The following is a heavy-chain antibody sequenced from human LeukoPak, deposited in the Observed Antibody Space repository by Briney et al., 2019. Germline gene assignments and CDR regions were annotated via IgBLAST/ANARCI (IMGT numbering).Heavy chain of an antibody. Sequence: GGSLRLSCAAPGFTFSDCALSWVRQAPGRGLEWVSGIRGSSGSTYYADSVKGRFTISRDNSKNTMYLQMNSLRAEDTSVYYCAKDVVSAPSRFDYWGQGTLVTVSS. CDR1: GFTFSDCA. V-gene: IGHV3-23*01. D-gene: IGHD2-15*01. CDR3: AKDVVSAPSRFDY. J-gene: IGHJ4*02. CDR2: IRGSSGST.